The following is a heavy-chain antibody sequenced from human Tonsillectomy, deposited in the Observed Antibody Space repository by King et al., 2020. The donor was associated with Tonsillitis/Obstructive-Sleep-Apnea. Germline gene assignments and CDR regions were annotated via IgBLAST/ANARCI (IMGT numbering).Heavy chain of an antibody. Sequence: EVQLVESGGGLVQPGGSLRLSCAASGFTFSSYWMSWVRQAPGKGLEWVAKIKQDGSEKYYVDSVKGRFTISRYNAKNSLYLQMNSLRAEDTAFYYCAREIRYFDWLCQYFDYWGQGTLVTVSS. CDR2: IKQDGSEK. J-gene: IGHJ4*02. V-gene: IGHV3-7*01. CDR1: GFTFSSYW. CDR3: AREIRYFDWLCQYFDY. D-gene: IGHD3-9*01.